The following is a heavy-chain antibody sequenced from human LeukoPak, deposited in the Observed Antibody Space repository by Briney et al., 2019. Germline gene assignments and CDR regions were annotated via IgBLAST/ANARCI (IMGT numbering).Heavy chain of an antibody. CDR3: ARRQGNSLGAFDI. CDR2: INPSGGST. CDR1: GYIFTSYY. V-gene: IGHV1-46*01. Sequence: ASVKVSCKASGYIFTSYYIHWVRQAPGQGLEWMGIINPSGGSTGYAQKFPGRVTMTRDTSISTAYMDLSGLRSDDTAVYYCARRQGNSLGAFDIWGQGTMITVSS. J-gene: IGHJ3*02. D-gene: IGHD2-21*01.